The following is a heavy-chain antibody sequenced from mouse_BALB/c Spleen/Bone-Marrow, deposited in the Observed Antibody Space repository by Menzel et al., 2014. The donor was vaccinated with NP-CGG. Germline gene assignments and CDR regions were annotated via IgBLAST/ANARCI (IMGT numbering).Heavy chain of an antibody. CDR3: TTLARSDFDY. J-gene: IGHJ2*01. D-gene: IGHD3-1*01. V-gene: IGHV1-5*01. CDR1: GYTFSNYW. CDR2: IYPGNSDT. Sequence: EVQLQQSGTVLARPGAAVKMSCKASGYTFSNYWMHWVKRRPGQGLEWIGTIYPGNSDTTYNQKFKGKAKLTAVTSTSTAYMELSSQTNEDSAVYYCTTLARSDFDYWGQGTTLTVSS.